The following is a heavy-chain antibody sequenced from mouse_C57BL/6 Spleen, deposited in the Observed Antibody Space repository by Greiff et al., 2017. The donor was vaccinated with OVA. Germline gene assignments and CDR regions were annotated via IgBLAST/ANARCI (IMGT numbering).Heavy chain of an antibody. J-gene: IGHJ2*01. CDR3: ARWNYGRDYFDY. D-gene: IGHD1-1*01. V-gene: IGHV1-20*01. Sequence: VQLQQSGPELVKPGDSVKISCKASGYSFTGYFMNWVMQSHGKSLEWIGRINPYNGDTFYNQKFKGKATLTVDKSSSTAHMELRSLTSEDSAVYYCARWNYGRDYFDYWGQGTTLTVSS. CDR2: INPYNGDT. CDR1: GYSFTGYF.